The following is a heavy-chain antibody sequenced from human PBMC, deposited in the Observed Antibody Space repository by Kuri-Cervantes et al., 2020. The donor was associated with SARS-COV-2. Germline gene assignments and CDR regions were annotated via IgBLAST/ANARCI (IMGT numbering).Heavy chain of an antibody. J-gene: IGHJ6*03. V-gene: IGHV3-30-3*01. CDR1: GFTFSSYA. Sequence: GGSLRLSWAASGFTFSSYAMHWVRQAPGKGLEWVAVISYDGSNKYYADSVKGRFTISRDNSKNTLYLQMNSLRAEDTAVYYCARGRGYCSSTSCRIPYYYYMDVWGKGTTVTVSS. CDR3: ARGRGYCSSTSCRIPYYYYMDV. CDR2: ISYDGSNK. D-gene: IGHD2-2*01.